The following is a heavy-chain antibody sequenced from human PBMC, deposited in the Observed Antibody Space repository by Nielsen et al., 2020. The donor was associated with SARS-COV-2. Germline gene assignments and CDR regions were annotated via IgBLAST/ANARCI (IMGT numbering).Heavy chain of an antibody. V-gene: IGHV1-18*01. J-gene: IGHJ6*02. Sequence: ASVKVSCKASGYTFTSYGISWVRQAPGQGLEWMGWISAYNGNTNYAQKFQGRVTITADKSTSTAYMELSSLRSEDTAVYYCAREKGYSGSPTPYGMDVWGQGTTVTVSS. CDR3: AREKGYSGSPTPYGMDV. CDR1: GYTFTSYG. D-gene: IGHD1-26*01. CDR2: ISAYNGNT.